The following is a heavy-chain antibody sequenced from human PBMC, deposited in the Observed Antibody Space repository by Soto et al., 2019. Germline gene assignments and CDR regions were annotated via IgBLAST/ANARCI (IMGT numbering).Heavy chain of an antibody. CDR1: GFTFSSYW. D-gene: IGHD2-8*02. V-gene: IGHV3-7*01. Sequence: EVQLVESGGGLVQPGGSLRLSCAGSGFTFSSYWMSWVRQTPDKGLEWVAKIKQDGSAKSYVDSVKGRFTISRDNARNSLSLPMDSLRAEDTAVYYCVRAPREDTGYASYFDYWRQGTLVTVS. CDR2: IKQDGSAK. J-gene: IGHJ4*02. CDR3: VRAPREDTGYASYFDY.